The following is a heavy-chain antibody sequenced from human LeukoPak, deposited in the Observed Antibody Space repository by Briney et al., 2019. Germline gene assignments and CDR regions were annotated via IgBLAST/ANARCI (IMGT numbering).Heavy chain of an antibody. Sequence: SETLSLTCAVSGGSISSGGYSWSWIRQPPGKGLEWIGYIYYSGSTYYNPSLKSRVTISVDTSKNQFSLKLSSVTAADTAVYYCARGYHSGPFDYWGQGTLVTVSS. CDR1: GGSISSGGYS. CDR2: IYYSGST. V-gene: IGHV4-30-4*07. CDR3: ARGYHSGPFDY. D-gene: IGHD3-10*01. J-gene: IGHJ4*02.